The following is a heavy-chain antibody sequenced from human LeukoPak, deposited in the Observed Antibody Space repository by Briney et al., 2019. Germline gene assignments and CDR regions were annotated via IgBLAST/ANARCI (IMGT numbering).Heavy chain of an antibody. CDR3: AKSRGIYDNSGWRTFDY. D-gene: IGHD6-19*01. CDR1: GFTFNIYT. Sequence: GGSLRLSCAASGFTFNIYTMSWVRQAPGKGLEWVSIISDNGGSTYYADSVKGRFTISRDNSKNTLYLQMNSLRAEDTAIYYCAKSRGIYDNSGWRTFDYWGQGTLVTVSS. CDR2: ISDNGGST. J-gene: IGHJ4*02. V-gene: IGHV3-23*01.